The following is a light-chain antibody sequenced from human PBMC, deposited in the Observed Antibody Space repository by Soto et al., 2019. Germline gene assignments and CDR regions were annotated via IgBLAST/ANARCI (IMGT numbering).Light chain of an antibody. CDR3: QQYNNWPPWT. CDR2: HAS. V-gene: IGKV3-11*01. Sequence: EIVLTQSPATLTLSPGERATLSCRASQNINNYLAWYQQKPGQAPRLLIYHASNRATGIPARFSGSGSGTEFTLTISSLQSEDFAVYYCQQYNNWPPWTFGQGTKVDIK. J-gene: IGKJ1*01. CDR1: QNINNY.